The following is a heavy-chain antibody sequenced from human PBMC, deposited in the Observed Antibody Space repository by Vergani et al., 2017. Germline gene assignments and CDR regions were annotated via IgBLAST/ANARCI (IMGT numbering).Heavy chain of an antibody. CDR2: IYYSGST. D-gene: IGHD6-13*01. Sequence: QVQLQESGPGLVKPSQTLSLTCSVSGDSISSYYWSWIRQPPGKGLEWIGYIYYSGSTNYNPSLKSRVTIAVDTSKNQFSLKLSSVTAADTAVYYCARMGYGSSWYRWVPLYWGQGTLVTVSS. J-gene: IGHJ4*02. CDR1: GDSISSYY. V-gene: IGHV4-59*01. CDR3: ARMGYGSSWYRWVPLY.